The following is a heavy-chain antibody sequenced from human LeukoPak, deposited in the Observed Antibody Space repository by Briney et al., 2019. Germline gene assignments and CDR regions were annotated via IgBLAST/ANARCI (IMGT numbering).Heavy chain of an antibody. D-gene: IGHD3/OR15-3a*01. CDR3: ARGLFRPPSNPDY. Sequence: ASVKVSCKASGYTITNFDINWVRQAPGQGLEGMGWMNPVSGKAGSAQKFQGRVTLTRDTSISTAYMELSSLRSEDTAVYYCARGLFRPPSNPDYWGQGTLVTVSS. CDR1: GYTITNFD. V-gene: IGHV1-8*01. J-gene: IGHJ4*02. CDR2: MNPVSGKA.